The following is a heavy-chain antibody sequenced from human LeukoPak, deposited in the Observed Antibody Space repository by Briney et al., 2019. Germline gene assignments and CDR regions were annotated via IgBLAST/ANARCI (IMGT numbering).Heavy chain of an antibody. J-gene: IGHJ4*02. Sequence: ASVKVSCKASGGTFSSYAMSWVRQAPGKGLEWVSGISGSGGNTYYADSVKGRFTISRDNSNNTLYLQMNSLRAEDTAVDYCARHSRGRWYVFDYGGQGTLVTVSS. CDR3: ARHSRGRWYVFDY. D-gene: IGHD6-13*01. V-gene: IGHV3-23*01. CDR2: ISGSGGNT. CDR1: GGTFSSYA.